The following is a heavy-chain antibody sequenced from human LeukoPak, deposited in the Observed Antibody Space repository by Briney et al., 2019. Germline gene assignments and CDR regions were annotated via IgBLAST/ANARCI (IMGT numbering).Heavy chain of an antibody. Sequence: PGGSLRLSCSASGFSFSSYNMNWVRQAPGKGLEWVPAISGSGGSTYYADSVKGRFTISRDNSKNTLYLGMNSLRAEDTAVYYCAKDLYYDSSGYRLDYWGQGTLVTVSS. CDR2: ISGSGGST. J-gene: IGHJ4*02. CDR1: GFSFSSYN. V-gene: IGHV3-23*01. CDR3: AKDLYYDSSGYRLDY. D-gene: IGHD3-22*01.